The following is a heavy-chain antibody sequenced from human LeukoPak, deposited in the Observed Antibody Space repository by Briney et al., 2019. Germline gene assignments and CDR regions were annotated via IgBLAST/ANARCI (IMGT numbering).Heavy chain of an antibody. D-gene: IGHD6-19*01. Sequence: GGSLRLSCAASGFAFGDYAMHWVRQAPGKGLEWVSGSSWNSGSIGYADSVKGRFTISRDNAKNSLYLQMNSLRAEDTALYYLAKDMGQWLEEYYFDYWGQGTLVTVSS. V-gene: IGHV3-9*01. CDR1: GFAFGDYA. CDR3: AKDMGQWLEEYYFDY. CDR2: SSWNSGSI. J-gene: IGHJ4*02.